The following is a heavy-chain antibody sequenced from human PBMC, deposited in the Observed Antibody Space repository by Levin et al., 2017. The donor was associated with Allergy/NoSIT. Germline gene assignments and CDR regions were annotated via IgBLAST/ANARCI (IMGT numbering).Heavy chain of an antibody. D-gene: IGHD3-16*01. V-gene: IGHV3-30*18. J-gene: IGHJ4*02. CDR3: AKDLMTPIAEYYFHY. CDR2: ISYDGTRK. CDR1: GFTFSNFG. Sequence: GGSLRLSCTASGFTFSNFGMHWVRQAPGKGLEWVAIISYDGTRKFYADSVKGRFTISRDNSRYTLYLQLSSLRPEDTGVYYCAKDLMTPIAEYYFHYWGQGTLVTVSS.